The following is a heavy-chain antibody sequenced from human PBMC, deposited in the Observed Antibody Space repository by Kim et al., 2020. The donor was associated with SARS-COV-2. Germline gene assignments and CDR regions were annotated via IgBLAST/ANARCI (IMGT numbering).Heavy chain of an antibody. CDR1: GGSISSSSYY. CDR3: ARHASIAARPGWFDP. CDR2: IYYSGST. Sequence: SETLSLTCTVSGGSISSSSYYWGWIRQPPGKGLEWIGCIYYSGSTYYNPSLKSRVTISVDTSKNQFSLKLSSVTAADTAVYYCARHASIAARPGWFDPWGQGTLVTVSS. V-gene: IGHV4-39*01. D-gene: IGHD6-6*01. J-gene: IGHJ5*02.